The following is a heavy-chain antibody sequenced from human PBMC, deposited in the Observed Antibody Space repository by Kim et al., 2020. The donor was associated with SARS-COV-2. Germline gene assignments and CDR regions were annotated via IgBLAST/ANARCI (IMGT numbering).Heavy chain of an antibody. CDR1: SGSISSSSYY. CDR3: AGTRSGGYYFDY. V-gene: IGHV4-39*01. Sequence: SETLSLTCTVSSGSISSSSYYWGWIRQPPGKGLEWIGSIYYSGSTYYNPSLKSRVTISVDTSKNQFSLKLSSVTAADTAMYYCAGTRSGGYYFDYWGQGTLVTVSS. CDR2: IYYSGST. D-gene: IGHD3-10*01. J-gene: IGHJ4*02.